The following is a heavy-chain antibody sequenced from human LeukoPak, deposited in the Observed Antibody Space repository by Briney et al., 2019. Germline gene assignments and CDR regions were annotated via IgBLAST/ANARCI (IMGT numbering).Heavy chain of an antibody. D-gene: IGHD6-19*01. Sequence: SVKVSCKASGGTFSSYAISWVRQAPGQGLEWMGGIIPIFGTANYAQKFQGRVTITADESTSTAYMELSSLRSEDTAVYYCARSGWPRGNFDYWGQGTLVTVSS. J-gene: IGHJ4*02. CDR2: IIPIFGTA. V-gene: IGHV1-69*13. CDR3: ARSGWPRGNFDY. CDR1: GGTFSSYA.